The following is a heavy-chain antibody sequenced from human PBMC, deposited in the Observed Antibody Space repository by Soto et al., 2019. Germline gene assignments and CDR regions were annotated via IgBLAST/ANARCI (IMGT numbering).Heavy chain of an antibody. V-gene: IGHV1-69*02. CDR2: IIPILGIA. D-gene: IGHD2-2*01. Sequence: GASVKVSCKASGGTFSSYTISWVRQAPGQGLEWMGRIIPILGIANYAQKFQGRVTITADKSTSTAYMELSSLRSEDTAVYYCASGYCSSTSCYAGYYYYYMDVWGKGTTVTVSS. CDR3: ASGYCSSTSCYAGYYYYYMDV. J-gene: IGHJ6*03. CDR1: GGTFSSYT.